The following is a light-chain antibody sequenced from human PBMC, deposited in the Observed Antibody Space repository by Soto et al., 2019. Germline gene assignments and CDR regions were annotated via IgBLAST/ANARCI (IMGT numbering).Light chain of an antibody. V-gene: IGKV3-15*01. J-gene: IGKJ1*01. CDR3: QQYNNWPPWT. CDR1: QSFSNK. CDR2: DTS. Sequence: DIVMTQSPSPLSVSPGERATLSRRASQSFSNKLAWYQHKPGQAPRVLIYDTSTRAAGIPARCSGSGSGTEFTLTISSLQSEDFAVYYCQQYNNWPPWTLGQGTKVDIK.